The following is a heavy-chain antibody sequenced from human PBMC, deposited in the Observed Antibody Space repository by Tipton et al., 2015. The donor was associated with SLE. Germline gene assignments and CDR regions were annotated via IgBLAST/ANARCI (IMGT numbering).Heavy chain of an antibody. CDR2: IYSGGGT. J-gene: IGHJ6*02. CDR1: GFTVSSNY. V-gene: IGHV3-53*05. Sequence: SLRLSCAASGFTVSSNYMSWVRQAPGKGLEWVSVIYSGGGTYYADSVKGRFTISRDNSKNTLYLQMNSLRAEDTAVYYCARDSYCSSTSCYVAGMDVWGQGTTVTVSS. CDR3: ARDSYCSSTSCYVAGMDV. D-gene: IGHD2-2*01.